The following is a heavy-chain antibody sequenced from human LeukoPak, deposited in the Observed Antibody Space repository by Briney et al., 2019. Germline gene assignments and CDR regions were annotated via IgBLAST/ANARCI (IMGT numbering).Heavy chain of an antibody. CDR1: GFTVSSNY. J-gene: IGHJ6*03. V-gene: IGHV3-53*01. Sequence: GGSLRLSCAASGFTVSSNYMSWVRQAPGKGLEWVSVIYSGGSTYYADSMKGRFTISRDNSKNTLYLQMNSLRAEDTAVYYCAREGHDYYYYYMDVWGKGTTVTVSS. CDR3: AREGHDYYYYYMDV. CDR2: IYSGGST.